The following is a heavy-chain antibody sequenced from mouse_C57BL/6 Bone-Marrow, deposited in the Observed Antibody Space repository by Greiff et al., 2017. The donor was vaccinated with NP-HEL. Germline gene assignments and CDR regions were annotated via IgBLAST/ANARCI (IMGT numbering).Heavy chain of an antibody. CDR3: AIHYYSNYFDY. D-gene: IGHD2-5*01. Sequence: EVQLVESGGDLVKPGGSLKLSCAASGFTFSSYGMSWVRQTPDKRLEWVATISSGGGYTYYPDSVKGRFTISRAIAKNTLYLQMSSLKSKNTATDYCAIHYYSNYFDYWCQGTTLTVSS. CDR2: ISSGGGYT. J-gene: IGHJ2*01. V-gene: IGHV5-6*01. CDR1: GFTFSSYG.